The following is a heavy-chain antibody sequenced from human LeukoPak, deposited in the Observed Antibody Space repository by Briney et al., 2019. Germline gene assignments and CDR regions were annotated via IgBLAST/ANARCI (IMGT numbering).Heavy chain of an antibody. CDR3: ARATTIFGVVIIFFDT. CDR2: IKPDSGTA. Sequence: ASVTVSCKASGYAFIGNYIHWVRQAPGQGLEWMGWIKPDSGTARYAQNFQGRVTMFSDTSVSTAYMDLISLTSDDAAEYYCARATTIFGVVIIFFDTWGQGTLVTVSS. D-gene: IGHD3-3*01. CDR1: GYAFIGNY. V-gene: IGHV1-2*02. J-gene: IGHJ4*02.